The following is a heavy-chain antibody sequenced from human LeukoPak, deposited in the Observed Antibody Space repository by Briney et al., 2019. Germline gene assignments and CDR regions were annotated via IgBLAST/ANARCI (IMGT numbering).Heavy chain of an antibody. D-gene: IGHD2-2*01. CDR2: INVGGSVT. J-gene: IGHJ2*01. CDR1: GFTFSHYE. Sequence: PGGSLRLSCAASGFTFSHYEMIWVRQAPGRGLEWVSYINVGGSVTNYADSMKGRFTMSRDDAKKSVYLQLNSLRAEDTAIYYCARKTDRQEVVGRDRYFDLWGRGTLVSVSS. CDR3: ARKTDRQEVVGRDRYFDL. V-gene: IGHV3-48*03.